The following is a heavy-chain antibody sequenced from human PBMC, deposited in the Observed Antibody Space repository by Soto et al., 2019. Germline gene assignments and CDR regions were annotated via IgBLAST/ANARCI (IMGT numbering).Heavy chain of an antibody. J-gene: IGHJ4*02. V-gene: IGHV3-11*01. CDR1: GFTFSDHY. CDR3: ARREASGRHFDH. Sequence: QVQLVESGGGLVMPGESLRLSCAASGFTFSDHYMSWIRQAPGKGLEWVSYISRSGNSMYYADSVKGRFTVSRDNAENSLYLQMNSLRAEDTAVYYCARREASGRHFDHWGQGTLVSVSS. CDR2: ISRSGNSM. D-gene: IGHD1-1*01.